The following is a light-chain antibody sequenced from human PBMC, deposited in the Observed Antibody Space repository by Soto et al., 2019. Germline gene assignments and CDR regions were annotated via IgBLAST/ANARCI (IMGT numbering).Light chain of an antibody. CDR1: SSNIGAGYD. V-gene: IGLV1-40*01. Sequence: QSVLTQPPSVSGAPGQRVTISCTGSSSNIGAGYDVHWYQQLPGTAPKLLIYGNSNRPSGVPDRFSGSKSGTSASLAITGLQAEDEADYYCQSYDSSWVFGGGTKFTVL. CDR3: QSYDSSWV. J-gene: IGLJ3*02. CDR2: GNS.